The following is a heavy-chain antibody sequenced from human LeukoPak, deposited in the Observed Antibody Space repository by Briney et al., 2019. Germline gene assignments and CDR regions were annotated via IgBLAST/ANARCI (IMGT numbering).Heavy chain of an antibody. J-gene: IGHJ2*01. D-gene: IGHD6-6*01. Sequence: GGSLRLSCAASGFTFSSYSMNWVRQAPGKGLEWVSYIGSSSSTIYYADSVKGRFTISRDNAKNSLYLQMNSLRAEDTAVYYCARDKSSAPYWYFDLWGRGTLVTVSS. CDR3: ARDKSSAPYWYFDL. CDR1: GFTFSSYS. V-gene: IGHV3-48*04. CDR2: IGSSSSTI.